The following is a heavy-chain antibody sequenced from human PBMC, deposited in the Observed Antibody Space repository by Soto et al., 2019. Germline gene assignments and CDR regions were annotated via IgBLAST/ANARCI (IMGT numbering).Heavy chain of an antibody. Sequence: GASVKVSCKASGYTFTGYYMHWVRQAPGQGLEWMGWINPNSGGTNYAQKFQGRVTMTRDTSISTAYMELSRLRSDDTAVYYCARGRAYYYDSSGYYYFDYWGQGTLVTV. CDR3: ARGRAYYYDSSGYYYFDY. V-gene: IGHV1-2*02. D-gene: IGHD3-22*01. CDR2: INPNSGGT. CDR1: GYTFTGYY. J-gene: IGHJ4*02.